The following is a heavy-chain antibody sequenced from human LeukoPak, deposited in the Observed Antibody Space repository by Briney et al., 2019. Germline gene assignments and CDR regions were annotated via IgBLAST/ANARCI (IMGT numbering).Heavy chain of an antibody. V-gene: IGHV1-69*02. CDR3: ARARSLGVGATAYGY. CDR1: GGTFSSYT. D-gene: IGHD1-26*01. Sequence: SVKVSCKASGGTFSSYTISWVRQAPGQGLEWMGRIIPILGIANYAQKFQGRVTITADKSTSTAYMELSSLTSEDAAVYYCARARSLGVGATAYGYWGQGTLVTVSS. J-gene: IGHJ4*02. CDR2: IIPILGIA.